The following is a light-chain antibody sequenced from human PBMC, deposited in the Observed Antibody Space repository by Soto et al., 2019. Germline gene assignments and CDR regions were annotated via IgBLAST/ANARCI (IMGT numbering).Light chain of an antibody. J-gene: IGLJ2*01. CDR2: SDN. Sequence: QSVLTQPPSASGTPGQRVTISCSGSSSNVGSNFVNWYQHLPGTAPKLLIHSDNRRPSAVPDRYSGSNSDTSASLAISGLQSEDEDDYYCAAWDDSLNGPLFGGGTKLTVL. CDR1: SSNVGSNF. V-gene: IGLV1-44*01. CDR3: AAWDDSLNGPL.